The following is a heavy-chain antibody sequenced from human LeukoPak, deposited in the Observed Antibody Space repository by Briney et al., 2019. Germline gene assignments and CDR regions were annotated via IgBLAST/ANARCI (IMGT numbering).Heavy chain of an antibody. CDR1: GFTFSSYS. D-gene: IGHD6-13*01. Sequence: NPGGSLRLSCAASGFTFSSYSMNWVRQAPGKGLEWVSSISSSSSYIYYADSVKGRFTISRDNAKNSLYLQMNSLRAEDTAVYYCARGGMGQQLVLAWGQGTLVTVSS. CDR3: ARGGMGQQLVLA. V-gene: IGHV3-21*01. J-gene: IGHJ5*02. CDR2: ISSSSSYI.